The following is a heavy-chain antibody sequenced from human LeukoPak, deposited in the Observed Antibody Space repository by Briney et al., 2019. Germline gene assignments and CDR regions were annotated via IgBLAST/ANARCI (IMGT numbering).Heavy chain of an antibody. CDR3: ARGPSGVVVITNYFDY. CDR2: IKQDGSEK. Sequence: PGGSLRLSCAASGFTFSSYWVSWVRQAPGKGLEWVANIKQDGSEKYYVDSVKGRFTISRDNAKNSLYLQMNSLRAEDTAVYYCARGPSGVVVITNYFDYWGQGTLVTVSS. V-gene: IGHV3-7*01. CDR1: GFTFSSYW. J-gene: IGHJ4*02. D-gene: IGHD3-22*01.